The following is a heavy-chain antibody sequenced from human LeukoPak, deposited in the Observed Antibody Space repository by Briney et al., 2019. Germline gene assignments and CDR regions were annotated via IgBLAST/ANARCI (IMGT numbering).Heavy chain of an antibody. CDR3: ARVVGSGYDPVWDY. J-gene: IGHJ4*02. D-gene: IGHD5-12*01. V-gene: IGHV4-31*03. Sequence: SETLSLTCTVSGGSISSGGYYWSWIRQHPGKGLEWIGYIYYSGSTYYNPSLKSRVTISVDTSKNQFSLKLSSVTAADTAVYYCARVVGSGYDPVWDYWGQGTLVTVSP. CDR1: GGSISSGGYY. CDR2: IYYSGST.